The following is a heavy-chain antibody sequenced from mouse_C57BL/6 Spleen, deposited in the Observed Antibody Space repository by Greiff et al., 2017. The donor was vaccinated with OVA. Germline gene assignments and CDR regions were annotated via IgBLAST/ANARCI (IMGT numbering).Heavy chain of an antibody. D-gene: IGHD1-1*01. CDR1: GYTFTSYW. Sequence: QVQLQQPGAELVKPGASVKMSCKASGYTFTSYWITWVKQRPGQGLEWIGDIYPGSGSTNYNEKFKSKATLTVDTSSSTAYMQLSSLTSEDSAVYYCAREKITTVGSYFDVWGTGTTVTVSS. CDR2: IYPGSGST. V-gene: IGHV1-55*01. CDR3: AREKITTVGSYFDV. J-gene: IGHJ1*03.